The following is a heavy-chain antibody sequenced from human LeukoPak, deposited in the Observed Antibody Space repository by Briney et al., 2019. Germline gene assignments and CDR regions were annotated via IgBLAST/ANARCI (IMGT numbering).Heavy chain of an antibody. D-gene: IGHD2-15*01. Sequence: SETLSLTCTVSGGSISSGGYYWSWIRQHPGKGLEWLGYIYYSGSTYYNPSLKSRVTISVDTSKNQFSLKLSSVTAADTAVYYCARDPSYCSGGSCPPYWYFDLWGRGTLVTVSS. J-gene: IGHJ2*01. V-gene: IGHV4-31*03. CDR3: ARDPSYCSGGSCPPYWYFDL. CDR2: IYYSGST. CDR1: GGSISSGGYY.